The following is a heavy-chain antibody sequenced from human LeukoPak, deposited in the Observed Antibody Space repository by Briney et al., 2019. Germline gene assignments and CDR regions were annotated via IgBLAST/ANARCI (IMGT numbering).Heavy chain of an antibody. V-gene: IGHV4-59*11. CDR1: GGSISSHY. Sequence: PSETLSLTCTVSGGSISSHYWSWIRQPPGKGLEWIGYIYYSGSTNYNPPLKSRVTISVDTSKNQFSLKLSSVTAADTAVYYCAREVSYCSGGSCYSHFDYWGQGTLVTVSS. J-gene: IGHJ4*02. CDR3: AREVSYCSGGSCYSHFDY. CDR2: IYYSGST. D-gene: IGHD2-15*01.